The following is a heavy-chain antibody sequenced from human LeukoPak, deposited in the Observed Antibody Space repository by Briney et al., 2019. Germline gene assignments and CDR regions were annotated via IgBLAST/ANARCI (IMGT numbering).Heavy chain of an antibody. CDR3: ARAMVRGVISYYYYGMDV. Sequence: GASVKVSCKASGYTFTSYDINWVRQATGQGLEWMGWMNPNSGNTGYAQKFQGRVTMTRNTSISTAYMELSSLRSEDTAVYYCARAMVRGVISYYYYGMDVWGQGTTVTVSS. V-gene: IGHV1-8*01. D-gene: IGHD3-10*01. CDR2: MNPNSGNT. J-gene: IGHJ6*02. CDR1: GYTFTSYD.